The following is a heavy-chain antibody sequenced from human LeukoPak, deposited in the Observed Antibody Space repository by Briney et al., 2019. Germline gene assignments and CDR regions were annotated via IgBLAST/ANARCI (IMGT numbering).Heavy chain of an antibody. Sequence: KVSCKASGYTFTSYGISWVRQMPGKGLEWMGIIYPGDSDTRYSPSFQGQVTISVDKSISTAYLQWSSLKASDTAMYYCARLQQLVGVEFDYWGQGTLVIVSS. CDR2: IYPGDSDT. CDR1: GYTFTSYG. D-gene: IGHD2-15*01. V-gene: IGHV5-51*01. J-gene: IGHJ4*02. CDR3: ARLQQLVGVEFDY.